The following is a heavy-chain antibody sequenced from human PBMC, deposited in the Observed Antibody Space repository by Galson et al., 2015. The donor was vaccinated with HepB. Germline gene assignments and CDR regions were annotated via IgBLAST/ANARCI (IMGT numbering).Heavy chain of an antibody. CDR3: AQAFTISTPTY. CDR2: ISGSGDNT. D-gene: IGHD3-9*01. CDR1: GFTFSTSA. J-gene: IGHJ4*02. V-gene: IGHV3-23*01. Sequence: SLRLSCAASGFTFSTSAINWVRQAPGKGPEWVSHISGSGDNTYYADSVKGRFTVSRDNSKNTVYLQMTSLRAEDTALYYCAQAFTISTPTYWGQGTLVTVSS.